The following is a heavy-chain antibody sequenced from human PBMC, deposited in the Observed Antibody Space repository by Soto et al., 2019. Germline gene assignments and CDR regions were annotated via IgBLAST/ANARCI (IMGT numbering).Heavy chain of an antibody. J-gene: IGHJ5*02. CDR1: GFTFSGFG. CDR3: ARWGKRDGESSPPSDL. CDR2: ISYDGTNE. D-gene: IGHD3-10*01. Sequence: QEELVESGGGVVQPGRSLRLSCAASGFTFSGFGMHWVRQAPGKGLEWVAVISYDGTNEIYADSVKGRFSVSRDNSKNIVYLQMNSLRDEDTAMYYCARWGKRDGESSPPSDLCGQGTLVTVSS. V-gene: IGHV3-30*03.